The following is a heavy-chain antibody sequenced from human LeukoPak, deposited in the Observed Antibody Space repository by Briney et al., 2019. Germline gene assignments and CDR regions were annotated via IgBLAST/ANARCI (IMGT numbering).Heavy chain of an antibody. CDR3: AKDEGTMTAPY. J-gene: IGHJ4*02. CDR1: GFTFSSYT. Sequence: GGSLRLSCAASGFTFSSYTMNWVRQAPGKGLEWVSSISRSDSYLYYADSVKGRFTISRDNAKNSPYLQMNSLRAEDTAVYYCAKDEGTMTAPYWGQGTLVTVSS. CDR2: ISRSDSYL. V-gene: IGHV3-21*01.